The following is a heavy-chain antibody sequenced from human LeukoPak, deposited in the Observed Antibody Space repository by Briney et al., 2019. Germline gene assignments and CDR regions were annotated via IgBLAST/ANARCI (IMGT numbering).Heavy chain of an antibody. V-gene: IGHV3-30*03. CDR1: GFTFSSYG. CDR2: ISYDGSHK. CDR3: TTGGSGWSLGY. J-gene: IGHJ4*02. D-gene: IGHD6-19*01. Sequence: GGSLRLSCAASGFTFSSYGMHWVRQAPGKGLEWVAVISYDGSHKYYADSVKGRFTISRDNSKNTLYLQMNSLKTEDTAVYYCTTGGSGWSLGYWGQGTLVTVSS.